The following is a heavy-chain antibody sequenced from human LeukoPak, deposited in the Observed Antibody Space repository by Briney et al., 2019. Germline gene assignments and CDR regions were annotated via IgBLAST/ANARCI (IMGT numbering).Heavy chain of an antibody. Sequence: SETLSLTCTVSGGSISSYYWSWIRQPPGKGLEWIGYIYYSGSTNYNPSLKSRATISVDTSKNQFSLKLSSVTAADTAVYYCARADILTGYYYYYYMDVWGKGTTVTISS. CDR2: IYYSGST. CDR1: GGSISSYY. D-gene: IGHD3-9*01. V-gene: IGHV4-59*01. CDR3: ARADILTGYYYYYYMDV. J-gene: IGHJ6*03.